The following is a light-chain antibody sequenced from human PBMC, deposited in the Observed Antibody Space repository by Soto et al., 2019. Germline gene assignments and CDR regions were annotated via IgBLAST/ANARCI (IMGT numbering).Light chain of an antibody. CDR1: SSDVGGYNY. J-gene: IGLJ3*02. V-gene: IGLV2-14*01. Sequence: QSVLTQPASVSGSPGQSITISCTGTSSDVGGYNYVSWFQQHPGKAPKLMIYEVSSRPSGVSNRFSGSKSGNTASLTISGLQTEDEADYYCNSYTTSSTGVFGGGTKLTVL. CDR2: EVS. CDR3: NSYTTSSTGV.